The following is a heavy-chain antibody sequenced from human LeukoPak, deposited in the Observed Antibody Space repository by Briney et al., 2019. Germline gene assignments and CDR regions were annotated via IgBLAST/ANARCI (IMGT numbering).Heavy chain of an antibody. J-gene: IGHJ4*02. CDR3: ARDRGYCIDC. Sequence: GGSLRLSCAASGFTFSSYWMHWVRQAPGNELVWVSHISGDGSRTSYADSVKGRFTISRDNAKNTLYLQMNSLRDEDTAVYYCARDRGYCIDCWGQGTLVTVSS. D-gene: IGHD2-15*01. CDR2: ISGDGSRT. V-gene: IGHV3-74*01. CDR1: GFTFSSYW.